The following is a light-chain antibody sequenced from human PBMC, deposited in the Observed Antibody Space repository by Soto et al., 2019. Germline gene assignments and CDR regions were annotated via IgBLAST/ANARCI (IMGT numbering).Light chain of an antibody. CDR2: DAS. J-gene: IGKJ3*01. V-gene: IGKV1-5*01. CDR1: QSISTW. CDR3: QQYNSFSGVT. Sequence: DIQMTQSPSTLSASVGDRVTITCRASQSISTWLAWYQQKPGKAPKLLIHDASILESGVPSRFSGSGSGTEFTLTISSLQPDDFATYYCQQYNSFSGVTFGPGTKVDI.